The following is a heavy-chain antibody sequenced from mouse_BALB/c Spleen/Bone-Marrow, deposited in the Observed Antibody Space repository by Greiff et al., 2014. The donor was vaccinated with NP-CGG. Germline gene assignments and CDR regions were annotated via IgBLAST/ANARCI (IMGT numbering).Heavy chain of an antibody. V-gene: IGHV5-12-2*01. CDR2: ISNSGGSI. CDR3: ARLPFDY. Sequence: PGGVLVQPGGSLKLSCAASGFTFSSYTMSWVRQTPEKGLEWVAYISNSGGSINYPDTVKGRFTISRDNAKNTLYLQMSSLKPDDTAMYYCARLPFDYWGQGTTLTVSS. CDR1: GFTFSSYT. J-gene: IGHJ2*01.